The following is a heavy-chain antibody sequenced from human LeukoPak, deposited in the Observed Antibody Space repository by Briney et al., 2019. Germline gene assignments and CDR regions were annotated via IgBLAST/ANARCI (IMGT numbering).Heavy chain of an antibody. D-gene: IGHD3-10*01. CDR3: ARNNYGSGNSPFY. Sequence: SETLSLTCTVSGGSISSYYWRWIRQPPGKGLEWIGYIYYSGSTNYNPSLKSRVTISVDTSKNQFSLKLSSVTAADTAVYYCARNNYGSGNSPFYWGQGTLVTVSS. J-gene: IGHJ4*02. CDR1: GGSISSYY. CDR2: IYYSGST. V-gene: IGHV4-59*01.